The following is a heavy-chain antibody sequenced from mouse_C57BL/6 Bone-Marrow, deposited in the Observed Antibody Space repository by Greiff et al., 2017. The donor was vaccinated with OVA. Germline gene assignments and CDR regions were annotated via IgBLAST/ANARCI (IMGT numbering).Heavy chain of an antibody. J-gene: IGHJ2*01. CDR1: GYTFTSYW. CDR2: INPSSGYT. V-gene: IGHV1-7*01. Sequence: QVQLKESGAELAKPGASVKLSCKASGYTFTSYWMHWVKQRPGQGLEWIGYINPSSGYTKYNQKFKDKATLTVDKSSSTAYMQLSSLTSEDSAVYYCARALGRFYFDYWGQGTTLTVSS. CDR3: ARALGRFYFDY. D-gene: IGHD4-1*01.